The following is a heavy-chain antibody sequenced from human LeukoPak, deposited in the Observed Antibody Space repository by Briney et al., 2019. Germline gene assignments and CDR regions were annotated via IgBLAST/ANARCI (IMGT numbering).Heavy chain of an antibody. CDR2: INPNDGDT. CDR1: GYTFTDYY. D-gene: IGHD2-2*01. Sequence: ASVKVSCEASGYTFTDYYMHWVRQAPGQGFEWMGWINPNDGDTNYAQKFQGRVTMTRDTSISTAHMEVSRLRSDDTAVYYCARANFLYCSSTTCLFDYWGQGTLVTVSS. J-gene: IGHJ4*02. V-gene: IGHV1-2*02. CDR3: ARANFLYCSSTTCLFDY.